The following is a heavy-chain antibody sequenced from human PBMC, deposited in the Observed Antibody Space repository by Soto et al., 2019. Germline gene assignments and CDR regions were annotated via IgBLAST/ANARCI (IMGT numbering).Heavy chain of an antibody. D-gene: IGHD6-19*01. CDR3: ARPRGGAVAGTWFDP. Sequence: QLQLQESGPGLVKPSETLSLTCTVSAGSISTSSFYWGWIRQPPGKGLEWIGSMYNSGSTYYNPSLKSRVTISVDTSKNQFSLKLSSVTAADTAVYYCARPRGGAVAGTWFDPWGQGTLVTVSS. CDR1: AGSISTSSFY. CDR2: MYNSGST. J-gene: IGHJ5*02. V-gene: IGHV4-39*01.